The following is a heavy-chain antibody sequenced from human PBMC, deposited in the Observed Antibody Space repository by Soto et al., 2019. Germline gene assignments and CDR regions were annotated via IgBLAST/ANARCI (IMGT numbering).Heavy chain of an antibody. CDR1: GFTFSNYW. V-gene: IGHV3-7*01. CDR3: ARYESSGPAGW. J-gene: IGHJ4*02. CDR2: INPDGSVK. Sequence: EVQLVESGGGLVQPGGSLRLSCAASGFTFSNYWMTWVRQAPGKGLQWVANINPDGSVKYYVDSVKGRFTISRDNAKNSLDLQMNSLRAEDTAVYYCARYESSGPAGWWGQGTLVTVSS. D-gene: IGHD3-22*01.